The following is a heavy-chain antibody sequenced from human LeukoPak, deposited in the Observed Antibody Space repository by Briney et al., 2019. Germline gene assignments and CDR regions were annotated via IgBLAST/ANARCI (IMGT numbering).Heavy chain of an antibody. V-gene: IGHV3-30-3*01. J-gene: IGHJ6*04. D-gene: IGHD3-16*01. Sequence: PGGSLRLSCAASGFTFSNYAMHWVRQAPGRALQWVAVISFDGSNIYYADSVKGRFTISRDNSKNTLYLQMSSLSVEDTAVYFCAKSTRAVMAMMDVWGKGTTVTVSS. CDR3: AKSTRAVMAMMDV. CDR1: GFTFSNYA. CDR2: ISFDGSNI.